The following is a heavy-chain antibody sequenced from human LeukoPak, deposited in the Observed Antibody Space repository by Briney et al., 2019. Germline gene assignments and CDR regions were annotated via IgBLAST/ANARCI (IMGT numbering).Heavy chain of an antibody. CDR1: GYSISSGYY. D-gene: IGHD5-18*01. CDR3: ARDHTAMAY. V-gene: IGHV4-38-2*02. Sequence: PSETLSLTCTVSGYSISSGYYWGWIRQPPGKGLEWIGSIYHSGSTYYNPSLESRVTISVDTSKNQFSLRLNSVTVADTAVYYCARDHTAMAYWGQGTLVTVSS. J-gene: IGHJ4*02. CDR2: IYHSGST.